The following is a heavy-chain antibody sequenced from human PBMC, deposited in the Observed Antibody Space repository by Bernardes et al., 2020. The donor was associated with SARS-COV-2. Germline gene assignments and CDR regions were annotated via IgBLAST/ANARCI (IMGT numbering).Heavy chain of an antibody. V-gene: IGHV1-2*02. CDR2: INPNSGGT. Sequence: ASEKVSCKASGYTFTGYYIHWVRQAPGQGLEWMGWINPNSGGTIYAQKFQGRVTMTRDTSISTAYMELSRLRSDDTAMYYCALPPSNYDRYGMDVWGHGTTVSVSS. J-gene: IGHJ6*02. CDR1: GYTFTGYY. D-gene: IGHD3-22*01. CDR3: ALPPSNYDRYGMDV.